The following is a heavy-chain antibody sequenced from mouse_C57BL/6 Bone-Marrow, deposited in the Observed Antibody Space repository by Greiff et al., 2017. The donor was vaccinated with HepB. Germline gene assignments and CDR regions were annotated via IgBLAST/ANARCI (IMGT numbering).Heavy chain of an antibody. V-gene: IGHV1-82*01. CDR2: IYPGDGDT. CDR1: GYAFSSSW. CDR3: ADYFDY. Sequence: VQLQQSGPELVKPGASVKSSCKASGYAFSSSWMNWVKQRPGKGLEWIGRIYPGDGDTNYNGKFKGKATLTADKSSSTAYMQLSSLTSEASAVYFCADYFDYWGQGTTLTVSS. J-gene: IGHJ2*01.